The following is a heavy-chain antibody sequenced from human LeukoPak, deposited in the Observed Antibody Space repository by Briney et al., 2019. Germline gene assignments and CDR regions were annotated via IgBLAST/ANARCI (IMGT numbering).Heavy chain of an antibody. V-gene: IGHV3-11*04. Sequence: PGGSLRLSCAASGFTFSDFHMSWIRQAPGKGLEWISYISYSGTAICYADSVKGRFTISRDNAKKSLYLQMNSLRAEDTAVYYCARVPYDFWSGYWYYYMDVWGKGTTVTVSS. CDR1: GFTFSDFH. CDR3: ARVPYDFWSGYWYYYMDV. D-gene: IGHD3-3*01. CDR2: ISYSGTAI. J-gene: IGHJ6*03.